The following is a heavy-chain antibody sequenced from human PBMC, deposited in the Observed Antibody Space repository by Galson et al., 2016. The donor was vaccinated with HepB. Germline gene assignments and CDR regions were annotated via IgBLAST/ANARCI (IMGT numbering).Heavy chain of an antibody. J-gene: IGHJ4*02. CDR1: GGSINNNNYY. Sequence: ETLSLTCSVSGGSINNNNYYWGWIRQPPGKGLEWIGSINYSGFTQYNPSLKSRVTISVDTPKNQFSLKVTSVTAADTAVYYCARDPENCSRTGCYYFEYWGQGTLVTVSS. D-gene: IGHD2-2*01. CDR2: INYSGFT. V-gene: IGHV4-39*07. CDR3: ARDPENCSRTGCYYFEY.